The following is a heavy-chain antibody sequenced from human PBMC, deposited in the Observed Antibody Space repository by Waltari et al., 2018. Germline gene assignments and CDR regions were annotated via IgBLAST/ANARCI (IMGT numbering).Heavy chain of an antibody. CDR1: GFTVSSNY. CDR2: IYSGGST. V-gene: IGHV3-66*01. J-gene: IGHJ4*02. CDR3: ARDQRGSPLGTFDF. D-gene: IGHD1-26*01. Sequence: EVQLVESGGGLVQPGGSLRLSCAASGFTVSSNYMSWVRQAPGKGLEWVSVIYSGGSTYYADSVKGRFTISRDNAKKSLYLQMNSLRFDDTAVYYCARDQRGSPLGTFDFWGQGTLVTVSS.